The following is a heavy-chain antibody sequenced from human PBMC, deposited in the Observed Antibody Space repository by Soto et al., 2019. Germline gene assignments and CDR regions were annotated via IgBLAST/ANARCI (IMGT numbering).Heavy chain of an antibody. J-gene: IGHJ6*01. Sequence: PSETLSLTCTVSGFSISSCVYYWSWIRQHPWKGREWIGYIYYSGSTYYNPSLKSRVTISVDTSKNQFSLKLSSVTAADTAVYYCARDLIVVVPAARYYYGMDVWGQGTTVTVSS. D-gene: IGHD2-2*01. CDR3: ARDLIVVVPAARYYYGMDV. V-gene: IGHV4-31*03. CDR1: GFSISSCVYY. CDR2: IYYSGST.